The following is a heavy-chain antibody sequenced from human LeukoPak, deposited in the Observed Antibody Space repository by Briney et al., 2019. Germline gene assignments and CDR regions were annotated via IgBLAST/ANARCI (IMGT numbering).Heavy chain of an antibody. CDR3: ARGPRYGSGSYI. J-gene: IGHJ4*02. V-gene: IGHV1-69*04. Sequence: GASMKVSCKASGYTFTSSDINWVRQAPGQGLEWMGRIIPILGIANYAQKFQGRVTITADKSTSTAYMELSSLRSEDTAVYYCARGPRYGSGSYIWGQGTLVTVSS. CDR2: IIPILGIA. D-gene: IGHD3-10*01. CDR1: GYTFTSSD.